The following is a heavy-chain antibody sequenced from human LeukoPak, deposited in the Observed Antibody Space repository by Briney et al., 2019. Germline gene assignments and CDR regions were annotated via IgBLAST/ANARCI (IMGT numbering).Heavy chain of an antibody. CDR1: GDSITYFY. V-gene: IGHV4-4*07. J-gene: IGHJ4*02. CDR3: ARHGLVITDPRFDY. D-gene: IGHD3/OR15-3a*01. CDR2: ISSSGST. Sequence: SETLSLTCSVSGDSITYFYWSWIRQAAGKGLEWIGRISSSGSTDYNASLKSRVTISVDTSKNQFSLKLSSVTAADTAVYYCARHGLVITDPRFDYWGQGTLVTVSS.